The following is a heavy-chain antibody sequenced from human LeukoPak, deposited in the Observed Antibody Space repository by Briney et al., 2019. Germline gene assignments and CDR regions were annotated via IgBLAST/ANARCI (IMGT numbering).Heavy chain of an antibody. CDR2: INHSGST. V-gene: IGHV4-34*01. J-gene: IGHJ5*02. CDR1: GGSFSGYY. D-gene: IGHD2-15*01. CDR3: ARGCGNRGGGSFYWSWFDP. Sequence: RPSETLSLTCAVYGGSFSGYYWSWIRQPPGKGLEWIGEINHSGSTNYNPSLKSRVTISVDTSKNQFSLKLSSVTAADTAVYYCARGCGNRGGGSFYWSWFDPWGQGTLVTVSS.